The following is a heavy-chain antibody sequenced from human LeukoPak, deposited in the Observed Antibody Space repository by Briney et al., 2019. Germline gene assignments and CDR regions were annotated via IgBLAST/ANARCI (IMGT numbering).Heavy chain of an antibody. CDR3: ARDPVVVVPAATPGGSSRYYYKGLDV. V-gene: IGHV3-21*06. D-gene: IGHD2-2*01. CDR1: GFTFRKYR. CDR2: ISSSSNYI. J-gene: IGHJ6*02. Sequence: GGSLRLSCAASGFTFRKYRMHWVRQTPGKGLEWVASISSSSNYIFYGDSVRGRFTLSRDNANNSLTLHINSLSADDTGVYYCARDPVVVVPAATPGGSSRYYYKGLDVWARGPRSPSP.